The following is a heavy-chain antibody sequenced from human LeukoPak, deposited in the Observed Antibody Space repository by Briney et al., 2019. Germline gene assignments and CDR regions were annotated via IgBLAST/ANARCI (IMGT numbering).Heavy chain of an antibody. Sequence: PGGSLTLSCAASGFTVSSNYMSWVRQAPGKGLEWVSVIYGGGSTYYADSVKGRFTISRDNSKNTLYLQMNSLRAEDAAVYYCARIRLGWYFDLWGRGTLVTVSS. V-gene: IGHV3-53*01. CDR2: IYGGGST. CDR1: GFTVSSNY. D-gene: IGHD6-19*01. J-gene: IGHJ2*01. CDR3: ARIRLGWYFDL.